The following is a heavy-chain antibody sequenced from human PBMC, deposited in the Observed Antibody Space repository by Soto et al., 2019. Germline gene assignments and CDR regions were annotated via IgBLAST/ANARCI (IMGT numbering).Heavy chain of an antibody. CDR3: ARGEFCSSTSCPNWFDP. CDR2: IIPIFGTA. CDR1: GGTFSSYA. D-gene: IGHD2-2*01. V-gene: IGHV1-69*01. J-gene: IGHJ5*02. Sequence: QVQLVQSGAEVKKPGSSVKVSCKASGGTFSSYAISWVRQAPGQGLEWMGGIIPIFGTANYAQKFQGRVTITADESTSTDYMGLSSLRSEDTAVYYCARGEFCSSTSCPNWFDPWGQGTLVTVSS.